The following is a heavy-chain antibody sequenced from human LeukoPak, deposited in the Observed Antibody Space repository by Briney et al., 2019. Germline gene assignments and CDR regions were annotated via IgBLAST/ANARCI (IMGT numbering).Heavy chain of an antibody. CDR2: IIPIIGIA. J-gene: IGHJ4*02. CDR3: ARDGGDPKYSAYEKADY. V-gene: IGHV1-69*04. D-gene: IGHD5-12*01. Sequence: GASVKVSCKASGYTFTSYGMSWVRQAPGQGLEWMGRIIPIIGIANYAQKFQGRVTITADKSTSTAYMELSSLRSEDTAVYYCARDGGDPKYSAYEKADYGGQGTLVTVSS. CDR1: GYTFTSYG.